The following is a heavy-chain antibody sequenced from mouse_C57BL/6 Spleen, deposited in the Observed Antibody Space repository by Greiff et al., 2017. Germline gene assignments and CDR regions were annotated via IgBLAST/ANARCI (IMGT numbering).Heavy chain of an antibody. J-gene: IGHJ2*01. CDR2: ISSGGSYT. Sequence: EVQGVESGGDLVKPGGSLKLSCAASGFTFSSYGMSWVRQTPDKRLEWVATISSGGSYTYYPDSVKGRFTISRDNAKNTLYLQMSSLKSEDTAMYYCARQSDYDGYYFDYWGQGTTLTVSS. CDR1: GFTFSSYG. D-gene: IGHD2-4*01. V-gene: IGHV5-6*01. CDR3: ARQSDYDGYYFDY.